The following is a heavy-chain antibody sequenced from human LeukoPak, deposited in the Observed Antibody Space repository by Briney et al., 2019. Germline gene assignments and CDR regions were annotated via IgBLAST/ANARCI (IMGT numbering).Heavy chain of an antibody. V-gene: IGHV3-30*18. J-gene: IGHJ4*02. Sequence: QSGRSLRLSCAASGFTFSSYGMHWVRQAPGKGLEWVAVISYDGSNKYYADSVKDRFTISRDNSKNTLYLQMNSLRAEDTAVYYCAKLLSYYDSSGYLDYWGQGTLVTASS. CDR1: GFTFSSYG. CDR2: ISYDGSNK. CDR3: AKLLSYYDSSGYLDY. D-gene: IGHD3-22*01.